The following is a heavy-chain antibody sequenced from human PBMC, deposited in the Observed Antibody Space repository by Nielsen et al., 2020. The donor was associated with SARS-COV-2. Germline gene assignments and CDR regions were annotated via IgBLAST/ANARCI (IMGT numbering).Heavy chain of an antibody. CDR2: INHSGST. CDR1: GGSFSGHY. Sequence: SETLSLTCAVYGGSFSGHYWSWIRQPPGKGLEWIGEINHSGSTNYNPSLKSRVTISVDTSKNQFSLKLSSVTAADTAVYYCARHIAAAGTGWFDPWGQGTLVTVSS. V-gene: IGHV4-34*01. J-gene: IGHJ5*02. D-gene: IGHD6-13*01. CDR3: ARHIAAAGTGWFDP.